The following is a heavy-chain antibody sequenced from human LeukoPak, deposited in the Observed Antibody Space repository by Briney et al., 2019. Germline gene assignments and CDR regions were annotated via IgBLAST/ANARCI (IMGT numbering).Heavy chain of an antibody. CDR2: ISSSSSYI. Sequence: GGSLRLSCAASGFTFISYSMNWIRQAPGKGLEWVSSISSSSSYIYYADSVTGRFTISRDNAKNSLYLQMNSLRAEDTAVYYCARDQEVATILHYYYYGMDVWGQGTTVTVSS. CDR1: GFTFISYS. J-gene: IGHJ6*02. CDR3: ARDQEVATILHYYYYGMDV. D-gene: IGHD5-12*01. V-gene: IGHV3-21*01.